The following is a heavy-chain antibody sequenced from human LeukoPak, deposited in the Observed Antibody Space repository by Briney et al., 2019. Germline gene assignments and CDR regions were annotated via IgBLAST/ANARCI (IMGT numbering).Heavy chain of an antibody. CDR3: ARDLGYGDRKDY. CDR2: IIPIFGTA. D-gene: IGHD4-17*01. Sequence: ASVKVSCKASGGTFSSYAISWVRQAPGQGLEWMGGIIPIFGTANYAQKFQGRVTITADESTSTAYMELSSLRSEDTAVYYCARDLGYGDRKDYWGQGTLVTVSS. J-gene: IGHJ4*02. V-gene: IGHV1-69*13. CDR1: GGTFSSYA.